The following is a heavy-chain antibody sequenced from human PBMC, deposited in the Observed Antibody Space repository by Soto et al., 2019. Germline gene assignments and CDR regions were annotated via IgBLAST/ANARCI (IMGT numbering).Heavy chain of an antibody. CDR1: GYTFSNYY. Sequence: QVHLVQSGAEVKKPGASVKVSCKASGYTFSNYYVLWVRQAPGQGLEWMGLINPNGGSSTYAQKFQGRVTMTRDTSTTTVYMELSSLRSEDSAVYYCARNLRYYDILAGLDYWGQGTLVSVSS. V-gene: IGHV1-46*01. D-gene: IGHD3-9*01. CDR2: INPNGGSS. CDR3: ARNLRYYDILAGLDY. J-gene: IGHJ4*02.